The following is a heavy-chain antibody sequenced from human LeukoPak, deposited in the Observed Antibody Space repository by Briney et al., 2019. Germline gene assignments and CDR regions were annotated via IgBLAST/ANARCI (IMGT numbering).Heavy chain of an antibody. CDR3: AREPGGIVLMVSNYYYMDV. Sequence: GGSLRLSCAASGFTFSSYAMHWVRQAPGKGLEWVALISYDGSNKYYADSVKGRFTISRDNCKNTLYMQMNSLRAEDTAVYYCAREPGGIVLMVSNYYYMDVWGKGTTVTVSS. D-gene: IGHD2-8*01. CDR1: GFTFSSYA. J-gene: IGHJ6*03. CDR2: ISYDGSNK. V-gene: IGHV3-30*04.